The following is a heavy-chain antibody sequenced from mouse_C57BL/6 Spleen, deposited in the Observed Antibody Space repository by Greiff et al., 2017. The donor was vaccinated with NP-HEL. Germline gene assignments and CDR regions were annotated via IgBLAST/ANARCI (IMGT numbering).Heavy chain of an antibody. Sequence: QVQLQQSGAELVKPGASVKISCKASGYTFTDYYINWVKQRPGQGLEWIGKIGPGSGSTYYNEKFKGKATLTADKSSITAYMQLSSLTSEDSAVYFCARRRIYDYDEYYFDYWGQGTTLTVSS. CDR1: GYTFTDYY. CDR2: IGPGSGST. J-gene: IGHJ2*01. CDR3: ARRRIYDYDEYYFDY. V-gene: IGHV1-77*01. D-gene: IGHD2-4*01.